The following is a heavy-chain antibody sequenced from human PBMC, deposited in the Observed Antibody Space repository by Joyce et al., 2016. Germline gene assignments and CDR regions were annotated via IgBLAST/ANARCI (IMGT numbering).Heavy chain of an antibody. D-gene: IGHD6-19*01. CDR3: ARGTYSRGWYVDEAFDI. Sequence: QVQLVQSGAEVKKPGASVKVSCKASGYTFNEYYMHWVRQTPGQGLEWMGRINPNSGGTNYAQKFQGRVTMTRDTSIRTGYMELSSLRSDDTAVYYCARGTYSRGWYVDEAFDIWGQGAMVTVSS. V-gene: IGHV1-2*06. J-gene: IGHJ3*02. CDR1: GYTFNEYY. CDR2: INPNSGGT.